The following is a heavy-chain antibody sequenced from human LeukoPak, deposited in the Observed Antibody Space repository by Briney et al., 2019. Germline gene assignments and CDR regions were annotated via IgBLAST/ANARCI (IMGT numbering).Heavy chain of an antibody. J-gene: IGHJ4*02. V-gene: IGHV4-34*01. CDR2: INHSGST. CDR1: GGSFSGYY. CDR3: ARQGYNWNDAWGFDY. D-gene: IGHD1-1*01. Sequence: SETLSLTCAVYGGSFSGYYWSWIRQPPGKGLEWIGEINHSGSTNYNPSLKSRVTISVDTSKNQFSLKLSSVTAADTAVYYCARQGYNWNDAWGFDYWGQRTLVTVSS.